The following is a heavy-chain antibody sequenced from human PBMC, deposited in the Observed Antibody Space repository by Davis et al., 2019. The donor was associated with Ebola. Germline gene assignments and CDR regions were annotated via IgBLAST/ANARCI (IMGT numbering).Heavy chain of an antibody. CDR3: ARDLTSIFGVVSVFDY. Sequence: ASVKVSCKASGYTFTNYGISWVRQAPGQGLEWMGWISAYNGNTNYAQKLQGRVTMTTDTSTSTAYMELRSLRSDDTAVYYCARDLTSIFGVVSVFDYWGQGTLVTVSS. CDR1: GYTFTNYG. CDR2: ISAYNGNT. V-gene: IGHV1-18*01. D-gene: IGHD3-3*01. J-gene: IGHJ4*02.